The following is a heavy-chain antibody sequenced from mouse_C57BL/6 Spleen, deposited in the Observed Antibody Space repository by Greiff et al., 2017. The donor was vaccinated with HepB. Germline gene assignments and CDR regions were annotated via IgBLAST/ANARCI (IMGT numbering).Heavy chain of an antibody. CDR3: AYYGSSLDY. J-gene: IGHJ2*01. Sequence: VQLQQSGAELARPGASVKLSCKASGYTFTSYGISWVKQRTGQGLEWIGMIHPNSGSTNYNEKFKSKATLTVDKSSSTAYMQLSSLTSEDSAVYYCAYYGSSLDYWGQGTTLTVSS. CDR1: GYTFTSYG. D-gene: IGHD1-1*01. CDR2: IHPNSGST. V-gene: IGHV1-81*01.